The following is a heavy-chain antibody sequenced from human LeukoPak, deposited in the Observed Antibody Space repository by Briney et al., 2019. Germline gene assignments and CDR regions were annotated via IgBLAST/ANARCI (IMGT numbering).Heavy chain of an antibody. J-gene: IGHJ3*02. D-gene: IGHD5-18*01. CDR2: IYHSGST. CDR1: GGSISSGGYS. V-gene: IGHV4-30-2*01. CDR3: ATASGGLWSSDDDAFDI. Sequence: SETLSLTCAVSGGSISSGGYSWSWIRQPPGTGLEWIGCIYHSGSTYYNPSLKSRVTISVDRSKNQFSLKLSSVTAADTAVYYCATASGGLWSSDDDAFDIWGQGTMVTVSS.